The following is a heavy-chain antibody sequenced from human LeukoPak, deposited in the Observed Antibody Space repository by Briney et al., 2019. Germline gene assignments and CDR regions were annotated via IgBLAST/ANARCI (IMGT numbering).Heavy chain of an antibody. CDR3: AKDQRTYYYDSSSYYYGTDYFDY. CDR2: ISATGSST. V-gene: IGHV3-23*01. Sequence: GGSLRLSCAASGFTFSNYAMTWVRQAPGKGLEWVSAISATGSSTYYADSVKGRFTISRDNSKNTLYLQMNSLRAEDTAVYYCAKDQRTYYYDSSSYYYGTDYFDYWGQGTLVTVSS. D-gene: IGHD3-22*01. J-gene: IGHJ4*02. CDR1: GFTFSNYA.